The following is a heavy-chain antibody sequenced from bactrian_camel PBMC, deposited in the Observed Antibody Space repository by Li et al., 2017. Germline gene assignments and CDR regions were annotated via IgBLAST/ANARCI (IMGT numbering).Heavy chain of an antibody. Sequence: VQLVESGGGSVQAGGSLKLSCVATGFTYPFSAHYLGWFRQAPGKEREAIAAFYTAGSDTYYADSVMGRFTISLDNTENTVYLQMNNLKPEDTAIYYCAATWYGGNWPCPLASRGYNNWGQGTQVTVS. J-gene: IGHJ4*01. CDR1: GFTYPFSAHY. D-gene: IGHD6*01. V-gene: IGHV3S40*01. CDR2: FYTAGSDT. CDR3: AATWYGGNWPCPLASRGYNN.